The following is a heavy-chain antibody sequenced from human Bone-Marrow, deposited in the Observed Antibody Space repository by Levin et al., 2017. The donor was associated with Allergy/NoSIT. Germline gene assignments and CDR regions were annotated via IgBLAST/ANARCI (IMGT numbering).Heavy chain of an antibody. CDR1: GFSFDDYG. CDR2: VYWNGDTR. D-gene: IGHD3-10*01. J-gene: IGHJ3*02. V-gene: IGHV3-20*04. Sequence: GGSLRLSCAASGFSFDDYGMSWVRQAPGKGLEWVSGVYWNGDTRGYADSVKGRFTISRDTAKNSLYLQMNSLRAEDTAFYYCAREGSYQVITASDAFDIWGRGTMVTVSS. CDR3: AREGSYQVITASDAFDI.